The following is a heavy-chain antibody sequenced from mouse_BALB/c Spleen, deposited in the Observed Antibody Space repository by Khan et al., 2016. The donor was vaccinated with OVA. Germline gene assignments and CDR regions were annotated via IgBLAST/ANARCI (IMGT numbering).Heavy chain of an antibody. D-gene: IGHD2-14*01. CDR1: GFTFTSYG. CDR2: IYPGNGYT. Sequence: VQLQQPGAELGRPGSSVKLSCKTSGFTFTSYGIKWVKQRPGQGLEWIGYIYPGNGYTVYNEKFQGKATLTSDTSASTAYMQFRSRTAEDSAIYCCAAAYYRNYFDYWGQGTTLTVSS. CDR3: AAAYYRNYFDY. J-gene: IGHJ2*01. V-gene: IGHV1S134*01.